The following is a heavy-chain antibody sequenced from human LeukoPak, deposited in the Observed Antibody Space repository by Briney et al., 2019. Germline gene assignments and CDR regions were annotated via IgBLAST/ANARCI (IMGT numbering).Heavy chain of an antibody. CDR1: GGSISSYY. CDR3: ARHHSSSWPTGWFDP. V-gene: IGHV4-4*07. J-gene: IGHJ5*02. CDR2: IYTSGST. Sequence: PSETLSLTCTVSGGSISSYYWSWIRQPAGKGLEWIGRIYTSGSTNCNPSLKSRVTMSVDTSKNQFSLKLSSVTAADTAVYYCARHHSSSWPTGWFDPWGQGTLVTVSS. D-gene: IGHD6-13*01.